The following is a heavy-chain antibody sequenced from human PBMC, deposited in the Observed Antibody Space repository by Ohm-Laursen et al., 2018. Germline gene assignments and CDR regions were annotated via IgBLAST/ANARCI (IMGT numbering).Heavy chain of an antibody. J-gene: IGHJ5*02. D-gene: IGHD7-27*01. CDR1: GFSLTTSGVG. V-gene: IGHV2-5*01. CDR3: AHRWQALGMNWFDP. CDR2: IYWHDDK. Sequence: TQTLTLTCTFSGFSLTTSGVGVGWVRQPPGQALEWLALIYWHDDKQYSPSLRSRLTVTKDTSKNQVVLTMTNMDPVDTATYYCAHRWQALGMNWFDPWGQGTLVTVSS.